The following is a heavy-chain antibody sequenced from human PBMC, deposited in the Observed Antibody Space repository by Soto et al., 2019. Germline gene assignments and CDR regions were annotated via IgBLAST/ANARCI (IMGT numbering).Heavy chain of an antibody. V-gene: IGHV1-18*01. J-gene: IGHJ5*02. CDR1: GYPFTSYD. D-gene: IGHD5-12*01. Sequence: XAVKVSCKASGYPFTSYDMIWVRQSPGQGLEWVGWINPFYGNTNYAQTLQGRVTLTTDTSTSTVYMELRSLRSDDTAVYYCARNNGPTTSENWFDPWGQGTLVTVSS. CDR2: INPFYGNT. CDR3: ARNNGPTTSENWFDP.